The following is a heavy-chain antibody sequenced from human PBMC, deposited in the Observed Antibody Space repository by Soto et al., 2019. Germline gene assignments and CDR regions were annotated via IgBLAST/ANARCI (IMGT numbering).Heavy chain of an antibody. J-gene: IGHJ4*02. V-gene: IGHV3-23*01. Sequence: GGSLRLSCAASGFTFSSYAMSWVRQAPGKGLEWVSAISGSGGSTYYADSVKGRFTISRDNSKNTLYLQMNSLRAEDTAVYYCANYPNISCFLEWLLYETSYFDYWGQGTLVTVSS. CDR1: GFTFSSYA. D-gene: IGHD3-3*01. CDR2: ISGSGGST. CDR3: ANYPNISCFLEWLLYETSYFDY.